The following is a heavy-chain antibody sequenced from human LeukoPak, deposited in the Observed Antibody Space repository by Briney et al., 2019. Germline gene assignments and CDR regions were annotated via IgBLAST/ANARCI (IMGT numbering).Heavy chain of an antibody. CDR2: INPNSGGT. J-gene: IGHJ4*02. CDR1: GYTFTGYY. Sequence: ASVKVSCKASGYTFTGYYMHWVRQAPGQGLEWMGWINPNSGGTNYAQKFQGRVTMTRDTSISTAYMELSRLRSDDTAVYYCARVRAARYYFDYWGQGTLVTVSS. D-gene: IGHD6-6*01. CDR3: ARVRAARYYFDY. V-gene: IGHV1-2*02.